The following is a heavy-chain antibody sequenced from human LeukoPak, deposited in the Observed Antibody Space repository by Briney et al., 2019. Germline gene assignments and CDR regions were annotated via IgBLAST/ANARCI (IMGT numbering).Heavy chain of an antibody. CDR3: ASLLRGQLWNQIDY. CDR1: GGSFSGYY. Sequence: PSETLSLTCAVYGGSFSGYYWSWIRQPPGKGLEWIGEINHSGSTNYNPSLKSRVTISVDTSKNQFSLKLSSVTAADTAVYYCASLLRGQLWNQIDYWGQGTLVTVSS. D-gene: IGHD5-18*01. V-gene: IGHV4-34*01. CDR2: INHSGST. J-gene: IGHJ4*02.